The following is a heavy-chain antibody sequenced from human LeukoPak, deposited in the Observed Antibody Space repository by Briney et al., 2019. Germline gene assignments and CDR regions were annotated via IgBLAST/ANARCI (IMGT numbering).Heavy chain of an antibody. CDR2: IKSKTDGETT. V-gene: IGHV3-15*01. CDR1: GFTFRSYW. J-gene: IGHJ4*02. CDR3: TTEDCGGDCYSVY. Sequence: NRGGSLRLSCAASGFTFRSYWVCWVRPAPGKGLEWVGRIKSKTDGETTDYAAPVKGRFTISRDDSKNTLYLQMNSLKTEDTAVYYCTTEDCGGDCYSVYWGQGTLVTVSS. D-gene: IGHD2-21*02.